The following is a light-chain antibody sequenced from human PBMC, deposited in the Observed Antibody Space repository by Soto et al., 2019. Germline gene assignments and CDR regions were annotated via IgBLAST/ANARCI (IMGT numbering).Light chain of an antibody. CDR1: QSVSSY. V-gene: IGKV3-11*01. Sequence: EIVLTQSPATLSLSPGERATLSCRASQSVSSYLAWYQQKPGQAPRLLIYDASNMATGIPARFSGSGSGTDFTLTISSLEPEYFAVYSCQQRSNWPMYTFGQGTKLEI. CDR3: QQRSNWPMYT. J-gene: IGKJ2*01. CDR2: DAS.